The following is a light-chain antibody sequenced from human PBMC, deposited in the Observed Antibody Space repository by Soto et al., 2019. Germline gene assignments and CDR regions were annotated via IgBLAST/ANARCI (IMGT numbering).Light chain of an antibody. CDR3: QQYGSSPIT. Sequence: EIVLTQSPDTLSVSPGETATLSCRASQSADSNLAWYQQKPGQAPRLLIFGASSRATGIPDRFSGSGSGTDFTLTIYRLEPEDFAVYYCQQYGSSPITFGQGTRLEIK. J-gene: IGKJ5*01. CDR1: QSADSN. CDR2: GAS. V-gene: IGKV3-20*01.